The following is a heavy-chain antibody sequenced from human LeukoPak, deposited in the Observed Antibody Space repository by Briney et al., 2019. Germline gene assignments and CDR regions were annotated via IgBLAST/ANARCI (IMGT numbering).Heavy chain of an antibody. CDR3: TRVSGLGMNEYYQH. J-gene: IGHJ1*01. D-gene: IGHD3-10*01. CDR1: GLTFSNSW. Sequence: GRSLRLSCAASGLTFSNSWMHWVRHAPGKGLVWVSRINNKGTTINKADSVKGRFTIPRDNAKNTLYLQMNILRAEDTAVYYCTRVSGLGMNEYYQHWGQGTLVTVSS. CDR2: INNKGTTI. V-gene: IGHV3-74*01.